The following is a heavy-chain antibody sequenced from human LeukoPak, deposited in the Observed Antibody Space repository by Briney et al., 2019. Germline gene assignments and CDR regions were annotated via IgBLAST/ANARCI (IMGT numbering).Heavy chain of an antibody. V-gene: IGHV3-48*02. CDR1: RFTFSSYS. J-gene: IGHJ4*02. CDR2: ISSSSSTI. Sequence: GGSLRLSCAASRFTFSSYSMNWVRQAPGMGLEWVSYISSSSSTIYYADSVKGRFTISRDNAKNSLYLQMNSLRDEDTAVYYCARALYGILTGYYIDYWGQGTLVTVSS. CDR3: ARALYGILTGYYIDY. D-gene: IGHD3-9*01.